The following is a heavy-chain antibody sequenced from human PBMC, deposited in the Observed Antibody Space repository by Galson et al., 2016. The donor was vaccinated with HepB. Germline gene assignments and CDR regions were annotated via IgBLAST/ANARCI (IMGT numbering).Heavy chain of an antibody. Sequence: SLRLSCAASGFTFRNYGMTWVRQAPGKGLEVVSSISRSGDSTDYADSVKGRFTISRDNSKNTLYLQMNSLRAEDTAIYYCATVGGSSYGLRSDAFDIWGQGTMVTVSS. D-gene: IGHD5-18*01. CDR2: ISRSGDST. J-gene: IGHJ3*02. CDR3: ATVGGSSYGLRSDAFDI. CDR1: GFTFRNYG. V-gene: IGHV3-23*01.